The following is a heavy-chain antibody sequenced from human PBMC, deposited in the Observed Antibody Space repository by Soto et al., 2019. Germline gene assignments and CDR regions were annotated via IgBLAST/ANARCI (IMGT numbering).Heavy chain of an antibody. Sequence: QVQLVQSGAELKKPGSSVKVSCKASGDTFSGYSINWVRQAPGEGLEWMGRIIPGFGTTNDAQRFEGRVTFTADESTNTAYMELRGLLSEDTAVYYCARDGGFGELKYWGPGTLVTVSS. CDR1: GDTFSGYS. J-gene: IGHJ4*02. D-gene: IGHD3-10*01. V-gene: IGHV1-69*18. CDR2: IIPGFGTT. CDR3: ARDGGFGELKY.